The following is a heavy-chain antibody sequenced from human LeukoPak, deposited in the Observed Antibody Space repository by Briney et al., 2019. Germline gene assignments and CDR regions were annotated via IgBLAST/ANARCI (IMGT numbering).Heavy chain of an antibody. Sequence: SETLSLTCTVSGGSISSGGYYWSWIRQHPGKGLEWIGYIYYSGSTYYNPSLKSRVTISVDTSKNQFSLKLSSVTAADTAVYYCAAGVAVAATLLYWGQGTLVTVSS. J-gene: IGHJ4*02. D-gene: IGHD2-15*01. CDR1: GGSISSGGYY. V-gene: IGHV4-31*03. CDR3: AAGVAVAATLLY. CDR2: IYYSGST.